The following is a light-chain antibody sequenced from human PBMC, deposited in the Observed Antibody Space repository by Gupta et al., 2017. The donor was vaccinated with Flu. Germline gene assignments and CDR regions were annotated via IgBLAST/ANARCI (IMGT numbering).Light chain of an antibody. CDR2: GEN. V-gene: IGLV3-19*01. CDR3: YSRDNSGSQWV. J-gene: IGLJ2*01. Sequence: QADSLRTSSASWYLQKPGQAPILVIYGENNRPSGIPDRFSGSSSGKTASLTITGAQAEDEADYYCYSRDNSGSQWVFGGGTKLTVL. CDR1: SLRTSS.